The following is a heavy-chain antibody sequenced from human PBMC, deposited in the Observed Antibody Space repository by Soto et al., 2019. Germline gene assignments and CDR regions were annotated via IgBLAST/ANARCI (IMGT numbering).Heavy chain of an antibody. Sequence: PSETLSLTCAVYGGSFSGYYWSWIRQPPGKGLEWIGEINHSGSTNYNPSLKSRVTISVDTSKNQFSLNLSSVTAADTAVYFCARDFAYFDSWGQGTLVSVSS. V-gene: IGHV4-34*01. CDR1: GGSFSGYY. CDR3: ARDFAYFDS. CDR2: INHSGST. D-gene: IGHD3-3*01. J-gene: IGHJ4*02.